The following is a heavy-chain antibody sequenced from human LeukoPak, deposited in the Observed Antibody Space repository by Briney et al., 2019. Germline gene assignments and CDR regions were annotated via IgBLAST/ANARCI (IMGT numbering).Heavy chain of an antibody. D-gene: IGHD3-10*01. Sequence: GGSLRLSCAASGFTFSSYSMNWVRQAPGKGLEWVSSISSSSSYIYYADSVKGRFTISRDNAKNSLYLQMNSLRAEDTAVYYCARDRVGGPGYFDYWGQGTLVTVSS. V-gene: IGHV3-21*01. CDR2: ISSSSSYI. CDR3: ARDRVGGPGYFDY. J-gene: IGHJ4*02. CDR1: GFTFSSYS.